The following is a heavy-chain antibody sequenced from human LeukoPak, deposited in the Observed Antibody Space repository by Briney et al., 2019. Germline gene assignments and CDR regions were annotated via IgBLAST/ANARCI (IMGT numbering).Heavy chain of an antibody. V-gene: IGHV4-59*01. CDR1: GGSISSYY. J-gene: IGHJ6*03. CDR2: IYYSGST. CDR3: ARKQLLGVNYMDV. D-gene: IGHD1-26*01. Sequence: PSETLFLTCTVSGGSISSYYWSSIRQPPGKRLEGIGYIYYSGSTNYNPSLKSRVTISVDTSKNQFSLKLSSVTAAATAVYYCARKQLLGVNYMDVWGKGTTVTVSS.